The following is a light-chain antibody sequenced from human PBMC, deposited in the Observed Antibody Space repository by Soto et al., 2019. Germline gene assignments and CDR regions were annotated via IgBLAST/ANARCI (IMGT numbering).Light chain of an antibody. CDR2: GVT. CDR3: SSYTSTSPLAV. Sequence: QSVLTQPASVSGSPGQSSTISCTGTSSDSGGYNYVSWYQHYPGRAPQLIIYGVTNRPSGVSNRFSGSKSGNTASLTISGLQAEDEADYYCSSYTSTSPLAVFGPGTKVTVL. CDR1: SSDSGGYNY. V-gene: IGLV2-14*03. J-gene: IGLJ1*01.